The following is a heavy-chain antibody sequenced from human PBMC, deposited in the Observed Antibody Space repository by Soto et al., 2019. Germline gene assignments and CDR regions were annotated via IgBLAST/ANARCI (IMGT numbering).Heavy chain of an antibody. CDR3: ARFFGSGFDY. Sequence: EVQLVESGGGLVQPGGSLRLCCVASGFTFSTDSMNWVRQAPGKGLEWVAHISTSGATRYYADSVKGRFTISRDNAKTSLYLQMDSLRNEHTAVYYCARFFGSGFDYWGQGTLVTVSS. CDR1: GFTFSTDS. V-gene: IGHV3-48*02. CDR2: ISTSGATR. D-gene: IGHD6-19*01. J-gene: IGHJ4*02.